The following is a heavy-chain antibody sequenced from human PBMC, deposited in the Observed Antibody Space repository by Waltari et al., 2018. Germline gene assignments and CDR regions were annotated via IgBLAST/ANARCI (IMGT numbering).Heavy chain of an antibody. J-gene: IGHJ3*01. V-gene: IGHV3-30*04. D-gene: IGHD3-22*01. CDR2: MSYDGSDK. CDR3: ASCSGDYYDSSAYYSCAFDV. Sequence: QVQLVESGGGVVQPGTSLKLSCSASGFTFSTQAMHWVRQAPGKGLEWVAVMSYDGSDKYYADSVKGRFTISRDNANNILHLQMNSLRAEDTAVYYCASCSGDYYDSSAYYSCAFDVWGQGTMVSVSS. CDR1: GFTFSTQA.